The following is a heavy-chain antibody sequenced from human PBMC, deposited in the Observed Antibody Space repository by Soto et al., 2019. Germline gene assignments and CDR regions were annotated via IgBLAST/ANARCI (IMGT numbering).Heavy chain of an antibody. V-gene: IGHV4-31*03. Sequence: QVQLQESGPGLVKPSQTLSLTCTVSGGSISSGGYYWSWIRQHPGKGLEWIGYIYFSGSTYYNPSLKSRVTISVDPSKNQSSLKLSSVTAADTAVYYCARSPHIQLLSYPSDYWGQGTLVTVSS. J-gene: IGHJ4*02. CDR1: GGSISSGGYY. D-gene: IGHD2-8*01. CDR2: IYFSGST. CDR3: ARSPHIQLLSYPSDY.